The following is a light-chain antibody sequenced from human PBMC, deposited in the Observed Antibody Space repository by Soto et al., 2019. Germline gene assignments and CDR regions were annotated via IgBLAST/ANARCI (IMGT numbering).Light chain of an antibody. CDR2: GAS. V-gene: IGKV1-27*01. CDR1: QGISNN. CDR3: QKYDSAPLT. Sequence: DIQMTQSPSSLSASVGDRVTITCRACQGISNNLAWYQQKPGKVPKLLIYGASTLQSGVPSRFSGSGSGTDFTLTISSLQPEDVATYYCQKYDSAPLTFGQGTKVEF. J-gene: IGKJ1*01.